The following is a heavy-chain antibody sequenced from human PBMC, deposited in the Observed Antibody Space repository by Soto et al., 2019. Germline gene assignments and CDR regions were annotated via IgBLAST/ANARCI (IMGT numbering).Heavy chain of an antibody. CDR2: ISPINGNT. CDR3: AKGGGQYDWLDP. V-gene: IGHV1-18*01. Sequence: QVQLVQSGAVVKKPGASVKVSCKASGYVFTSDVITWVRQAPGQGLEWMGWISPINGNTNYAQKFEGRVTITKDPSTSTAYMELRSLRSDDTAVYYCAKGGGQYDWLDPWGQGTLVTVSS. CDR1: GYVFTSDV. D-gene: IGHD3-16*01. J-gene: IGHJ5*02.